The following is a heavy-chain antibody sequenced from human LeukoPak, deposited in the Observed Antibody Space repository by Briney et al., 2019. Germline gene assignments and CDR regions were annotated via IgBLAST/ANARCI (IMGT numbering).Heavy chain of an antibody. Sequence: EGSLRLSCAASGFTVSIYSMNWVRQAAGKGREWVSSISSSSSYIYYADSVKGRFTICRDNAKNSLYLQMNSLRAEDTAVYYCARDLSWSDYNWFDPWGQGTLVTVSS. D-gene: IGHD6-13*01. CDR1: GFTVSIYS. J-gene: IGHJ5*02. CDR2: ISSSSSYI. V-gene: IGHV3-21*01. CDR3: ARDLSWSDYNWFDP.